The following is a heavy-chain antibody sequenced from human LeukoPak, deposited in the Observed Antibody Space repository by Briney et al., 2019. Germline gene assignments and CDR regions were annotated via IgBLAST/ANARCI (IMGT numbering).Heavy chain of an antibody. V-gene: IGHV4-59*12. CDR2: IYYSGST. J-gene: IGHJ3*02. CDR3: AREILADLPWPAFDI. Sequence: SETLSLTCTVSGGSISSYYWSWIRQPPGKGLEWIGYIYYSGSTNYNPSLKSRVTISVDTSKNQFSLKLSSVTAADTAVYYCAREILADLPWPAFDIWGQGTMVTVSS. CDR1: GGSISSYY. D-gene: IGHD3-3*02.